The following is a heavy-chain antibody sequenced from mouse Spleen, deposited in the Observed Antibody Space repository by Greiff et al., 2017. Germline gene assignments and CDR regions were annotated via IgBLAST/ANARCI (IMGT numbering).Heavy chain of an antibody. D-gene: IGHD1-1*02. CDR2: IHPGSGGT. CDR1: GYTFTDYE. V-gene: IGHV1-15*01. Sequence: VQLVESGAELVRPGASVKLSCKALGYTFTDYEMHWVKQTPVHGLEWIGAIHPGSGGTAYNQKFKGKATLTADKSSSTAYMELSSLTSEDSAVYYCTREIMGEWWYFDVWGAGTTVTVSS. CDR3: TREIMGEWWYFDV. J-gene: IGHJ1*01.